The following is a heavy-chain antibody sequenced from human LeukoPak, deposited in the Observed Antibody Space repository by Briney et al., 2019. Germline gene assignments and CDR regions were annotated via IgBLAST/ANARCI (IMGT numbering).Heavy chain of an antibody. V-gene: IGHV4-39*07. D-gene: IGHD1-26*01. Sequence: SETLSLTCTVSGGSISSSSYFWGWIRQPPGKGLEWIGNIYYSGSTYYNPSLKSPVTISVDTSKNQFSLKLSSVTAADTAVYYCASGSYLTFDYWGQGTLVTVSS. J-gene: IGHJ4*01. CDR2: IYYSGST. CDR3: ASGSYLTFDY. CDR1: GGSISSSSYF.